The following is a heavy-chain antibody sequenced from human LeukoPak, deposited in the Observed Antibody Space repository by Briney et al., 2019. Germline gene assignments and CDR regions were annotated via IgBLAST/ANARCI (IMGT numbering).Heavy chain of an antibody. Sequence: RGGPLRLSCAASGFTFHDCGKSWVRHATGEGLEGLSGFNWNGGSTGYADSVKGRFTISRDNAKNSLYLQMNSLRAEDTALYYCARSKDSSSSHYFDYWGQGTLVTVSS. D-gene: IGHD6-6*01. V-gene: IGHV3-20*04. CDR1: GFTFHDCG. CDR3: ARSKDSSSSHYFDY. J-gene: IGHJ4*02. CDR2: FNWNGGST.